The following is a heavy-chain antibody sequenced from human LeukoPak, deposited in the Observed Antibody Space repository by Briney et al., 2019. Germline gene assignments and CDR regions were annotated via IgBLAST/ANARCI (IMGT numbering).Heavy chain of an antibody. V-gene: IGHV3-21*01. Sequence: GGSLRLSCAASGFTFSSYSMNWVRQAPGKGLEWVSSISSCSSYIYYADSVKGRFTISRDNAKNSLYLQMNSLRAEDTAVYYCARQGEYDILTGYYRGYFDYWGQGTLVTVSS. CDR2: ISSCSSYI. CDR3: ARQGEYDILTGYYRGYFDY. D-gene: IGHD3-9*01. J-gene: IGHJ4*02. CDR1: GFTFSSYS.